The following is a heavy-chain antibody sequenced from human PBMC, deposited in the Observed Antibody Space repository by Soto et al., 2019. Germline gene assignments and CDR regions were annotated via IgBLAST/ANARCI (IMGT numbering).Heavy chain of an antibody. V-gene: IGHV5-51*01. Sequence: PGESLKISCKGSGYSFTTYWIAWVRQMPGRGLEWMGIIYPGDSDTRYSPSFQGQVTISADKSISTAYLQWSSLKASDTAMYYCARGYRSHYYYYGMDVWGQGTTVTVSS. CDR1: GYSFTTYW. D-gene: IGHD2-15*01. CDR3: ARGYRSHYYYYGMDV. J-gene: IGHJ6*02. CDR2: IYPGDSDT.